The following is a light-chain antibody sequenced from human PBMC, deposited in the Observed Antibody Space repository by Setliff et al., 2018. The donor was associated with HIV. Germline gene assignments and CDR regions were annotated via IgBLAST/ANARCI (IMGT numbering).Light chain of an antibody. V-gene: IGLV2-11*01. CDR3: ISYTVNNSPLYV. CDR2: DVT. Sequence: QSALTQPRSVSGSPGQSVTISCTGTSSDVGLYSYVSWYQQHPGKAPKLMIYDVTERPSGVPDRFSGSKSGNTASLTISGLQAEDEADYYCISYTVNNSPLYVLGSGTKVTVL. J-gene: IGLJ1*01. CDR1: SSDVGLYSY.